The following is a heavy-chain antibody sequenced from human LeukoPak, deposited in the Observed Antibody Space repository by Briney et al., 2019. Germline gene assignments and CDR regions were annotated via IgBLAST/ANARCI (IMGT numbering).Heavy chain of an antibody. CDR2: IYTGGST. CDR1: GFTVSSNY. D-gene: IGHD4-17*01. CDR3: ARGDYGDYVEYFDY. J-gene: IGHJ4*02. V-gene: IGHV3-66*01. Sequence: PGGSLRLSCAASGFTVSSNYMSWVRQAPGKGLEWVSVIYTGGSTYYADSVKGRFTISRDNSKNTLYLQMNSLRAEDTAVYYCARGDYGDYVEYFDYWGQGTLVTVSS.